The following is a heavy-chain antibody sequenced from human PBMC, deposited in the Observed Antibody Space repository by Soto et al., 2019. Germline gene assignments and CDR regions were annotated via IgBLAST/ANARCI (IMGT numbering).Heavy chain of an antibody. Sequence: EVQLLESGGGLVQPGGSLRLSCAASGFTFSSYAMSWVRQAPGKGLEWVSAISGSGGSTYYAGSVKGRFTISRDNSKNTLYLQMNGLSAEDTAVYYCAKHKRAAAGLDAFDIWGQGTMVTVSS. V-gene: IGHV3-23*01. CDR1: GFTFSSYA. CDR3: AKHKRAAAGLDAFDI. J-gene: IGHJ3*02. D-gene: IGHD6-13*01. CDR2: ISGSGGST.